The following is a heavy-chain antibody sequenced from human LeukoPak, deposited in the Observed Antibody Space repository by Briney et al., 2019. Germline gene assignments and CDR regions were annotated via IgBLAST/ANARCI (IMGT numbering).Heavy chain of an antibody. CDR3: ARDVYCSGGNCYYYFDY. Sequence: ASVKVSCKASGYTFTSYDIAWVRQAPGQGLEWMALISAYNGDTNYAQKHQGRVTMTTDTSTSTAYMELTSLNSDDTAVYYCARDVYCSGGNCYYYFDYWGQGTLVTVSS. CDR1: GYTFTSYD. CDR2: ISAYNGDT. D-gene: IGHD2-15*01. J-gene: IGHJ4*02. V-gene: IGHV1-18*01.